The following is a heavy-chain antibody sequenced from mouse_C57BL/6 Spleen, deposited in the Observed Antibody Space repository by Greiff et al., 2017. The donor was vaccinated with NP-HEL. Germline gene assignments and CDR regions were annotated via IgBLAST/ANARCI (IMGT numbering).Heavy chain of an antibody. CDR2: INPSNGGT. CDR1: GYTFTSYW. J-gene: IGHJ3*01. CDR3: ARDSSCYLAWFAY. D-gene: IGHD3-2*02. Sequence: QVQLQQPGTELVKPGASVKLSCKASGYTFTSYWMHWVKQRPGQGLEWIGNINPSNGGTNYNEKFKSKATLTVDKSSSTAYMQLSSLTSVDSAVYDCARDSSCYLAWFAYWGQGTLVTVSA. V-gene: IGHV1-53*01.